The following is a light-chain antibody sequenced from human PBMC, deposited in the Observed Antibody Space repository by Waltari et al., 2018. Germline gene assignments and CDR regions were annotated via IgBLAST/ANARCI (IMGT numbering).Light chain of an antibody. V-gene: IGKV3-20*01. CDR1: QSVSSSY. Sequence: EIVFTHSPGTLSLSPCESATLSCRDSQSVSSSYLAWYQQKPGQAPRLLIYGASSRATGIPDRFSGSGSGTDFTLTISRLEPEDVAVYYCQQYGSSPLTFGGGTKVEIK. J-gene: IGKJ4*01. CDR3: QQYGSSPLT. CDR2: GAS.